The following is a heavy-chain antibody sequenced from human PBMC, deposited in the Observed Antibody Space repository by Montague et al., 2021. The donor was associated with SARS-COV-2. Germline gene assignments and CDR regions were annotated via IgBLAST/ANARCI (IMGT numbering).Heavy chain of an antibody. J-gene: IGHJ4*02. CDR2: IDWDDDK. V-gene: IGHV2-70*11. CDR1: GFSLSTSGMC. D-gene: IGHD1-1*01. CDR3: ARQTGTTVSLDD. Sequence: PALVKPTQTLTLTCTFSGFSLSTSGMCVSWIRQPPGKALEWLARIDWDDDKYFRTSLKTRLTISKDTSKNQVVLTMTNMDPVDTATYYCARQTGTTVSLDDWGQGTLVTVSS.